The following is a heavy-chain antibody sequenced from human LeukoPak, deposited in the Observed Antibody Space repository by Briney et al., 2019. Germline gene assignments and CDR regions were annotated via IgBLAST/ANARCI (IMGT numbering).Heavy chain of an antibody. CDR3: ASEGAAATDY. D-gene: IGHD6-13*01. CDR2: ISSSSSYI. CDR1: GFTFSSYS. J-gene: IGHJ4*02. V-gene: IGHV3-21*01. Sequence: KAGGSLRLSCAASGFTFSSYSMNWVRQAPGKGLEWVSSISSSSSYIYYADSVKGRFTISRDNAKNSLYLQMNSLRAEDTAVYYCASEGAAATDYWGQGTLVTVSS.